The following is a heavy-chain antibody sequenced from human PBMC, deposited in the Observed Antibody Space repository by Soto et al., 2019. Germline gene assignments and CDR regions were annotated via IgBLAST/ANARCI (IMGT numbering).Heavy chain of an antibody. Sequence: PGGSLRLSCAASGFTFSSYAMGWVRQAPGKGLEWVSAISGSGGSTYYADSVKGRFTIPRDNSKNTLYLQMNSLRAEDTAVYYCAKDSVDSGWYDFDYWGQGTLVTVSS. J-gene: IGHJ4*02. CDR2: ISGSGGST. CDR3: AKDSVDSGWYDFDY. D-gene: IGHD6-19*01. CDR1: GFTFSSYA. V-gene: IGHV3-23*01.